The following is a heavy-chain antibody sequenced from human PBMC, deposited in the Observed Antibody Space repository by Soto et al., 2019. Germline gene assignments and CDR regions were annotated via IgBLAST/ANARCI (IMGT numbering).Heavy chain of an antibody. Sequence: PGESLKISCQVSGYTFTIYWIGWVRQMPGKGLEWMGIIYPSDSDTRYSPSFHGQVTISADQSITTAYLQWDSLKASDTAIYYCARPANTVADHFDLWGQGTPVTVSS. CDR2: IYPSDSDT. J-gene: IGHJ4*02. CDR1: GYTFTIYW. CDR3: ARPANTVADHFDL. V-gene: IGHV5-51*01. D-gene: IGHD4-17*01.